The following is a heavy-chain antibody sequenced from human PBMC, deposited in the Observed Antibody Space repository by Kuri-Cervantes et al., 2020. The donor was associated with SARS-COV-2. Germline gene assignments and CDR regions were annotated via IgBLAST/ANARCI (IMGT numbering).Heavy chain of an antibody. CDR1: GGSISSGGYY. V-gene: IGHV4-31*03. D-gene: IGHD6-6*01. CDR2: IYYSGST. Sequence: SETLSLTCTVSGGSISSGGYYWSWIRQHPGKGLEWIGYIYYSGSTYYNPSLKSRVTISVDRSKNQFSLNLSSVTAADTAVYYCARAEAARLYYGMDVWGQGTTVTVSS. J-gene: IGHJ6*02. CDR3: ARAEAARLYYGMDV.